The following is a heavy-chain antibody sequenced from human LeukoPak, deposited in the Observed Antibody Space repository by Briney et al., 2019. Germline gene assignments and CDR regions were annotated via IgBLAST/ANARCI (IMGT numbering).Heavy chain of an antibody. CDR1: GHTFTGYY. J-gene: IGHJ4*02. CDR2: MNPNSGST. V-gene: IGHV1-8*03. CDR3: ARGRSTGYPYYFEY. D-gene: IGHD5-12*01. Sequence: ASVKVSCKASGHTFTGYYMHWVRQATGQGLEWMGWMNPNSGSTGYAQKFQGRVTITRNTSISTTYMELSGLRSEDTAVYYCARGRSTGYPYYFEYWGQGTLVTVSS.